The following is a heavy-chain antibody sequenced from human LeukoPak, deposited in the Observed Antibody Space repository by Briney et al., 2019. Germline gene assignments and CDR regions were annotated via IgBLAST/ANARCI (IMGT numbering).Heavy chain of an antibody. D-gene: IGHD2-21*02. V-gene: IGHV1-46*01. J-gene: IGHJ3*02. CDR2: INPSGGST. Sequence: GASVKVSCKASGYTFTSYYMHWVRQAPGQGLEWMGIINPSGGSTSYAQKFQGRVTMTRDMSTSTVYMELSSLRSEDTAVYYCATSAYCGGDCSPDDAFDIWGQGTMVTVSS. CDR3: ATSAYCGGDCSPDDAFDI. CDR1: GYTFTSYY.